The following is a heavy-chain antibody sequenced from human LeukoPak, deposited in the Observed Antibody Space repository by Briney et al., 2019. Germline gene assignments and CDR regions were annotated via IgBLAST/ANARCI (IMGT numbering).Heavy chain of an antibody. J-gene: IGHJ4*02. CDR3: ARGTGTTAYFDY. D-gene: IGHD1-1*01. CDR1: GFTFSDYY. CDR2: ISGSSGYT. Sequence: GGSLRLSCAAPGFTFSDYYMSWVRQAPGKGLEWVSYISGSSGYTKYADSVKGRFTISRDNAKNSLYLQVNSLRAEDTAVYYCARGTGTTAYFDYWGQGTPVTVSS. V-gene: IGHV3-11*06.